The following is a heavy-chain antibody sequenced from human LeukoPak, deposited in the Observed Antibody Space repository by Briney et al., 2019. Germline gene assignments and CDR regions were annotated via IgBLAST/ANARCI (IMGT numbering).Heavy chain of an antibody. CDR1: GFTFSSYG. J-gene: IGHJ3*02. CDR2: ILNDGSQE. D-gene: IGHD3-16*01. Sequence: GRSLRLSCAASGFTFSSYGMHRVRQAPGKGLEWVAVILNDGSQEKYADSVKGRFTISRDNSKNTLFLQMNSLRAEDTAVYYCARDDALGDNALDIRGQGTMVTVSS. CDR3: ARDDALGDNALDI. V-gene: IGHV3-33*01.